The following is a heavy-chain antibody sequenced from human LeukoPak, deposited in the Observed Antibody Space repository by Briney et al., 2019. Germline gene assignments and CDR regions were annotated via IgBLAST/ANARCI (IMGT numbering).Heavy chain of an antibody. CDR3: ARDSGSDSGSYYAFDY. V-gene: IGHV3-7*01. D-gene: IGHD1-26*01. Sequence: PGGSLRLSCAASGFIFSSYWMSWVRQAPGKGLEWVANIKQDGSEKYYVDSVKGRFTISRDNAKNSLYLQMNSLRAEDTAVYYCARDSGSDSGSYYAFDYWGQGTLVTVSS. CDR2: IKQDGSEK. J-gene: IGHJ4*02. CDR1: GFIFSSYW.